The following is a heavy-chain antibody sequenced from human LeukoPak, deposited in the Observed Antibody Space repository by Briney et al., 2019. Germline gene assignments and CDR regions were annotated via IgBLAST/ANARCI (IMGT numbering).Heavy chain of an antibody. Sequence: AGGSLRLSCAASGFTFSSYSMNWVRQAPGKGLEWVSSISSSSSYIYYADSVKGRFTISRDNAKNSLYLQMNSLRAEDTAVYYCAREFFAMGYYYDSSGYYADYWGQGTLVTVSS. CDR2: ISSSSSYI. CDR3: AREFFAMGYYYDSSGYYADY. V-gene: IGHV3-21*01. D-gene: IGHD3-22*01. J-gene: IGHJ4*02. CDR1: GFTFSSYS.